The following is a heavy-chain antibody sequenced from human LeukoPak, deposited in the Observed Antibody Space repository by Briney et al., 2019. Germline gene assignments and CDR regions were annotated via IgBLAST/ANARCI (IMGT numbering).Heavy chain of an antibody. V-gene: IGHV3-15*01. CDR3: TTESRYCSSTSCYNGDAFDI. CDR2: IKSKTDGGTT. CDR1: GFTFSNAW. J-gene: IGHJ3*02. Sequence: GGSLRLSCAASGFTFSNAWMSWVRQAPGEGLEWVGRIKSKTDGGTTDYAAPVKGRFTISRDDSKNTLYLQMNSLKTEDTAVYYCTTESRYCSSTSCYNGDAFDIWGQGTMVTVSS. D-gene: IGHD2-2*02.